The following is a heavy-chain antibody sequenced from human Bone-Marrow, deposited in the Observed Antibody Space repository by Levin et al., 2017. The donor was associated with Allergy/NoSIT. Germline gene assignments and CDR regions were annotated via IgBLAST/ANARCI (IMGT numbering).Heavy chain of an antibody. Sequence: SQTLSLTCTVSGGSISDGAYYWSWLRQPPGKALEWIGYIYYSGSTKYNPSLKSRVTISQDTPKNQFSLNLSSVTAADTAIYFCARGRDSSSWYSLLWFDPWGPGTLVTVSS. V-gene: IGHV4-31*03. CDR2: IYYSGST. J-gene: IGHJ5*02. CDR1: GGSISDGAYY. CDR3: ARGRDSSSWYSLLWFDP. D-gene: IGHD6-13*01.